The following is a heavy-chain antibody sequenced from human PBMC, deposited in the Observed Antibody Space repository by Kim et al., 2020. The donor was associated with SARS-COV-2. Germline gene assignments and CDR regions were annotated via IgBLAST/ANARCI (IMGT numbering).Heavy chain of an antibody. Sequence: ASVKVSCKASVYTFTSYAMNWVRQAPGQGLEWMGWINTNTGNPTYAQGFTGRFVFSLDTSVSTAYLQISSLKAEDTAVYYCARGEILTGPYYYYGMDVWGQGTTVTVSS. CDR1: VYTFTSYA. D-gene: IGHD3-9*01. CDR3: ARGEILTGPYYYYGMDV. V-gene: IGHV7-4-1*02. CDR2: INTNTGNP. J-gene: IGHJ6*02.